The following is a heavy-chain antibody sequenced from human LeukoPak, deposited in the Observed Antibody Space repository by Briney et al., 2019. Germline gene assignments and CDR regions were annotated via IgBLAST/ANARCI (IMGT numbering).Heavy chain of an antibody. CDR2: IKQIGSEK. CDR3: ARVEDSGYGFFDY. V-gene: IGHV3-7*03. CDR1: GFIFSSLW. D-gene: IGHD5-12*01. Sequence: GRSLTLSCAASGFIFSSLWMSWVSQAAERGLEWVAYIKQIGSEKYYVVSVKGRFTISRDNAKNSLYLQMNSLRAEDTAVYYCARVEDSGYGFFDYWGQGTLVTVSS. J-gene: IGHJ4*02.